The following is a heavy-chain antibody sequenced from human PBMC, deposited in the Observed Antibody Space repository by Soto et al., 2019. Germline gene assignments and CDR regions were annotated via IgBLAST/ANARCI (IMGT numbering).Heavy chain of an antibody. CDR2: ISYDGSNT. Sequence: QVQLVESGGGVVQPGRSLRLSCAASGFTFSSSGMHWVRQAPGKGLEWVAVISYDGSNTYYADSVKGRFTISRDNSKNTLYLQRNSLRAEDTAVYYCAKDQEGLWLRPLFDDWGQGTLVTVSS. V-gene: IGHV3-30*18. CDR3: AKDQEGLWLRPLFDD. CDR1: GFTFSSSG. D-gene: IGHD5-18*01. J-gene: IGHJ4*02.